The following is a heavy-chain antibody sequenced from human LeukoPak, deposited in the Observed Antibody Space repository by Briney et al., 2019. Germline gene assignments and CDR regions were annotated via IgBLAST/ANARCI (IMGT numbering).Heavy chain of an antibody. CDR2: ICYTGST. J-gene: IGHJ3*02. CDR3: ARVPPADAFDI. Sequence: PSETLSLTCTVSGGSIGSSFYCWGWIRQPPGKGLEWIGTICYTGSTYYNPSLKSRVTISVDTSKNQFSLKLSSVTAADTAVYYCARVPPADAFDIWGQGTMATVSS. V-gene: IGHV4-39*07. CDR1: GGSIGSSFYC.